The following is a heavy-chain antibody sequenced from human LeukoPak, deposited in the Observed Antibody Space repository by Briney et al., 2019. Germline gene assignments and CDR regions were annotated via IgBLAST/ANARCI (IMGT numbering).Heavy chain of an antibody. D-gene: IGHD2-2*02. V-gene: IGHV4-34*01. CDR3: ARGRSRSDCSGTSCYIGFDY. CDR2: INHSGST. Sequence: SETLSLTCAVYGGSFSGYYWSWIRQPPGKGLEWIGEINHSGSTNYNPSLKSRVTISVDTSKNQFSLKLSSVTAADTAVYYCARGRSRSDCSGTSCYIGFDYWGQGTLVTVSS. CDR1: GGSFSGYY. J-gene: IGHJ4*02.